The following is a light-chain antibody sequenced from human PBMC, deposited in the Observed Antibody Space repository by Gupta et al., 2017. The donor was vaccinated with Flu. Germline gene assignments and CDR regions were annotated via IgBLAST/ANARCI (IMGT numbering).Light chain of an antibody. CDR1: QSFLYSSKNKND. CDR3: QQCVSTPPES. V-gene: IGKV4-1*01. J-gene: IGKJ2*03. CDR2: WAS. Sequence: VMTPYPDSSALPLGERATINCKSSQSFLYSSKNKNDLAWYQRKPVQPAKLLNYWASTRESGLPDRLGGSGCGTDCTHSTRKLQAEDVAVYDGQQCVSTPPESFGQGTKMEIK.